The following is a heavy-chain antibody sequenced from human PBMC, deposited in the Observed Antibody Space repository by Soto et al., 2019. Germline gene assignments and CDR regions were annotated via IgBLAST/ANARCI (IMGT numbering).Heavy chain of an antibody. CDR3: ARVGIAAAGTYYFDY. J-gene: IGHJ4*02. CDR2: ISYDGSNK. V-gene: IGHV3-30-3*01. Sequence: GGSLRLSCAASGFTFNSYAMHWVRQAPGKGLEWVAVISYDGSNKYYADSVKGRFTISRDNSKNTLYLQMNSLRAEDTAVYYCARVGIAAAGTYYFDYWGQGTLVTVSS. D-gene: IGHD6-13*01. CDR1: GFTFNSYA.